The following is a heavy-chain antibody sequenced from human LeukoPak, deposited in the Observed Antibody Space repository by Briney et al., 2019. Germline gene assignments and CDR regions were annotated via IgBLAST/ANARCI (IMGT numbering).Heavy chain of an antibody. V-gene: IGHV3-43*01. CDR1: GFTFDDYT. CDR2: ISWDGGST. D-gene: IGHD2-21*01. J-gene: IGHJ6*03. Sequence: GGSLRLSCAASGFTFDDYTMHWVRQAPGKGLEWVSLISWDGGSTYYADSVKGRFTISRDNAKNSLYLQMNSLRAEDTALYYCAKDKKGYSYYYYMDVWGKGTTVTISS. CDR3: AKDKKGYSYYYYMDV.